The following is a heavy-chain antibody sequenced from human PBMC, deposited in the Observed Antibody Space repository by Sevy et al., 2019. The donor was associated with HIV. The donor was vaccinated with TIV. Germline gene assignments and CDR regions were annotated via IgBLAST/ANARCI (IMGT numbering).Heavy chain of an antibody. V-gene: IGHV3-33*01. D-gene: IGHD4-4*01. CDR1: GFIFSNFG. CDR3: VRVTPDEDGTTLDS. J-gene: IGHJ4*02. CDR2: IWHDGTKK. Sequence: GGSLRLSYAASGFIFSNFGINWVRQAPGKGLEWVAIIWHDGTKKHYLESVKGRFTISRDNSKNTVYLQMNSLRVEDSGTYYCVRVTPDEDGTTLDSWGLGTLVTVSS.